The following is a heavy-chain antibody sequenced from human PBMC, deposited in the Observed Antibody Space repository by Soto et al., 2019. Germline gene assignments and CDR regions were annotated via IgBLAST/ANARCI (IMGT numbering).Heavy chain of an antibody. Sequence: SETLSLTCTVSGGSISGYYWSWIRQPPGKGLEWIGYIYYSGSTNYNPSLKSRVTISVDTSKNQFSLKLSSLTAADTAVYYCARLWFGEPVDYWGQGTLVTVPQ. D-gene: IGHD3-10*01. CDR3: ARLWFGEPVDY. V-gene: IGHV4-59*08. CDR2: IYYSGST. CDR1: GGSISGYY. J-gene: IGHJ4*02.